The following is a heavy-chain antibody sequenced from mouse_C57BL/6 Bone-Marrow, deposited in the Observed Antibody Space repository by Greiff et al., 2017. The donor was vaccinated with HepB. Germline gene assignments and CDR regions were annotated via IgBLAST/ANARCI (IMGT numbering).Heavy chain of an antibody. CDR1: GYAFSSSW. CDR3: ARYYDYDEGPLGY. J-gene: IGHJ4*01. CDR2: IYPGDGDT. Sequence: QVQLQQSGPELVKPGASVKISCKASGYAFSSSWMNWVKQRPGKGLEWIGRIYPGDGDTNYNGKFKGKATLTADKSSSPAYMQLSSLTSEDSAVYFCARYYDYDEGPLGYWGQGTSVTVSS. V-gene: IGHV1-82*01. D-gene: IGHD2-4*01.